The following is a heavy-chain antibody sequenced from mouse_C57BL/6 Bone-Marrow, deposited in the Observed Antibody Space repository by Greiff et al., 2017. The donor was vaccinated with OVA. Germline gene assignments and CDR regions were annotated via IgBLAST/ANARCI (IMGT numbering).Heavy chain of an antibody. V-gene: IGHV1-82*01. J-gene: IGHJ2*01. Sequence: VQLQQSGPELVKPGASVKISCKASGYAFSSSWMNWVKQRPGKGLEWIGRIYPGDGDTNYNGKFKGKATLTADKSSSTAYMQLGSLTSEDSAVYFCARWDYGSRHYFDYWGQGTTLTVSS. CDR3: ARWDYGSRHYFDY. D-gene: IGHD1-1*01. CDR1: GYAFSSSW. CDR2: IYPGDGDT.